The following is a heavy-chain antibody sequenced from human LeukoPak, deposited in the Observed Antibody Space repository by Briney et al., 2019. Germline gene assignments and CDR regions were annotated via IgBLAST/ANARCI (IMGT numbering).Heavy chain of an antibody. Sequence: SQTLSLTCTVSGGSISSGGYYWSWIRQHPGKGLEWIGYIYYSGSTYYNPSLKSRVTISVGTSKNQFSLKLSSVTAADTAVYYCARDSTVTTGDRYWFDPWGQGTLVTVSS. D-gene: IGHD4-17*01. CDR1: GGSISSGGYY. V-gene: IGHV4-31*03. J-gene: IGHJ5*02. CDR2: IYYSGST. CDR3: ARDSTVTTGDRYWFDP.